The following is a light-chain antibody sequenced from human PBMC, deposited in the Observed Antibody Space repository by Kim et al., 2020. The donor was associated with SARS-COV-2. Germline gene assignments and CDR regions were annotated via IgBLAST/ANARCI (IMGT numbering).Light chain of an antibody. V-gene: IGKV3-15*01. CDR2: GAS. J-gene: IGKJ1*01. CDR3: QQYNDWPQT. CDR1: QRVHSY. Sequence: GSPWHGATLSCRACQRVHSYLAWYQQKPGQAPRLLVYGASSSATGVPARFSGSASGTEFTLTISSLQSEDFAVYYCQQYNDWPQTFGQGTKVDIK.